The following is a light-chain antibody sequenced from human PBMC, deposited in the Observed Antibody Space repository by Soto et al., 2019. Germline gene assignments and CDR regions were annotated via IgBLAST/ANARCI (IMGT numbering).Light chain of an antibody. V-gene: IGLV2-14*01. CDR1: NSEIDRYNV. J-gene: IGLJ1*01. CDR3: NSYPSSSPPYV. CDR2: DVS. Sequence: TQPAYGSSAARQGLSIIETETNSEIDRYNVVSWYQQRPGQAPKLLIFDVSNRPSGISDRFSGSKSGQTASLTTSGLQAEDEADYYCNSYPSSSPPYVFGTG.